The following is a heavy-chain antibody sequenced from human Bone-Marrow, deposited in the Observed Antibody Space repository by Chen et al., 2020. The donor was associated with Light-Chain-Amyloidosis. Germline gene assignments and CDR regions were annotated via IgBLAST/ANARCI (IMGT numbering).Heavy chain of an antibody. CDR2: INPDNGGK. CDR3: AKDSEIRGLIYAMNV. J-gene: IGHJ6*02. D-gene: IGHD3-10*01. CDR1: GYTFTDFY. V-gene: IGHV1-2*04. Sequence: QVQMVQSGAEVKEPGASIKVSCKTSGYTFTDFYIHWVRQAPGQGLEWMAWINPDNGGKRDGQKFQGWITVTRETSTRTVYMELSRLRSGDTAVYYCAKDSEIRGLIYAMNVWGQGTTVNVSS.